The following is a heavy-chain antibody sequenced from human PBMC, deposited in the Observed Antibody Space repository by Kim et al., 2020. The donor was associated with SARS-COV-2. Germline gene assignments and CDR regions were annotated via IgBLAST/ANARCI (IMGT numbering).Heavy chain of an antibody. D-gene: IGHD6-19*01. CDR2: IRSKTYGGTT. J-gene: IGHJ4*02. Sequence: GVLRLSCTASGFTFGDYGVSWFRQAPGRGPEWVGFIRSKTYGGTTEYAASVKGRYTISRDDSKSIAYLQISSLTTEDTAVYYCAGETYSSGWHIDYWGLGTLVTVSS. CDR3: AGETYSSGWHIDY. CDR1: GFTFGDYG. V-gene: IGHV3-49*03.